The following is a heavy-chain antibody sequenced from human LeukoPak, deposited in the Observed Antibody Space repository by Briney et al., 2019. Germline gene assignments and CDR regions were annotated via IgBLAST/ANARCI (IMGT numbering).Heavy chain of an antibody. CDR3: ASFGLLRYFDWFGGFDP. CDR2: INHSGST. CDR1: GGSFSGYY. J-gene: IGHJ5*02. Sequence: SETLSLTCAVYGGSFSGYYWSWIRQPPGKGLEWIGEINHSGSTNYNPSLKSRVTISVDTSKNQFSLKLSSVTAADTAVYYCASFGLLRYFDWFGGFDPWGQGTLVTVSS. D-gene: IGHD3-9*01. V-gene: IGHV4-34*01.